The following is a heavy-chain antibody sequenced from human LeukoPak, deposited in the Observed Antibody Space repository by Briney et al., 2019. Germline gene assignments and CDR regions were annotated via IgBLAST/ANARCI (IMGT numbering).Heavy chain of an antibody. J-gene: IGHJ4*02. Sequence: GSVKVSCRASGGTFTSYGISWVRQAPGQGLEWMGWISAYNGNTNYAQKLQGRVTMTTDTSTSTAYVELSSLRSEDTAVYYCARGQTEAEAYYWGQGTLVTVSS. D-gene: IGHD2-21*02. CDR1: GGTFTSYG. V-gene: IGHV1-18*01. CDR2: ISAYNGNT. CDR3: ARGQTEAEAYY.